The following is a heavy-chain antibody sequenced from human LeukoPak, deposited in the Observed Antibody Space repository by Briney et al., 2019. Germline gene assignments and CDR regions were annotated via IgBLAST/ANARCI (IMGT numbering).Heavy chain of an antibody. D-gene: IGHD5-18*01. V-gene: IGHV3-64*01. Sequence: GGSLRLSCAASGFTFSSYAMHWVRQAPGKGLEYVSAISSNGGSTYYANSVKGRFTISRDNSKNTLYLQMGSLRAEDKAVYYCARAEYVDTAMVYYYYYGMDVWGQGTTVTVSS. CDR1: GFTFSSYA. J-gene: IGHJ6*02. CDR3: ARAEYVDTAMVYYYYYGMDV. CDR2: ISSNGGST.